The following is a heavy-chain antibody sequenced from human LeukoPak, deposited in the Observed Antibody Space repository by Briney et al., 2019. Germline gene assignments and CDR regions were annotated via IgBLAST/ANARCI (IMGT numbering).Heavy chain of an antibody. CDR2: INSDGSWT. CDR1: GNYW. V-gene: IGHV3-74*01. J-gene: IGHJ4*02. CDR3: VSFYETY. Sequence: PGGSLGPSCAASGNYWMHWVRQAPGKGLVWVSHINSDGSWTSYADSVKGRFTISKDNAKNTVYLQMNSLRAEDTAVYYCVSFYETYWGRGTLVTVSS. D-gene: IGHD2/OR15-2a*01.